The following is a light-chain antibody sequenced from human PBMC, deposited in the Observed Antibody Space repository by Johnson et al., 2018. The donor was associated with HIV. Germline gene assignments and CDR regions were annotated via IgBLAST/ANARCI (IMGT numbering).Light chain of an antibody. CDR2: DTY. CDR1: SSNIGNNF. Sequence: QSVLTQSPSVSAAPGQKVTISCSGSSSNIGNNFVSWYQQLPGTVPKLLIYDTYTRPSRIPDRFSGSKSGTSATLGITGLQTGDEADYYCGTWDSSLSAGFFGTGTKVTVL. CDR3: GTWDSSLSAGF. J-gene: IGLJ1*01. V-gene: IGLV1-51*01.